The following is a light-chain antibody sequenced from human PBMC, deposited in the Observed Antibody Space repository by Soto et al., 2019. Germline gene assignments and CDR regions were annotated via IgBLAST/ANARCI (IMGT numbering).Light chain of an antibody. CDR3: QQRGNWPVT. CDR2: DTT. CDR1: QSVKSH. Sequence: IVLTQSPATLSLSPGERATLSCRASQSVKSHVAWYQLKPGQSPRLLIFDTTNRATGTPTRCSGSGSGTDFTLTISRLEPEDFAVYYCQQRGNWPVTFGGGTKVEI. V-gene: IGKV3-11*01. J-gene: IGKJ4*01.